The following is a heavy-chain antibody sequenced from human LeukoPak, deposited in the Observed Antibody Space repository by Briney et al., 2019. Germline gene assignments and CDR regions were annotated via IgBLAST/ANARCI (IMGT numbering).Heavy chain of an antibody. CDR2: ISGSGGST. V-gene: IGHV3-23*01. J-gene: IGHJ6*03. D-gene: IGHD3-16*01. Sequence: PGGSLRLSCAASGFTFSSYAMSWVRQAPGKGLEWVSAISGSGGSTYYADSVKGRFTISRDNSKNMLYLQMNSLRAEDTAVYYCARSAGGYYYYYMDVWAKGPRSPSP. CDR3: ARSAGGYYYYYMDV. CDR1: GFTFSSYA.